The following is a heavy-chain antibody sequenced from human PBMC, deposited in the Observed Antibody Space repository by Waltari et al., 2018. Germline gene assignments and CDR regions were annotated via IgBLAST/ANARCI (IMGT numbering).Heavy chain of an antibody. J-gene: IGHJ6*02. Sequence: QMQLVQSGPEVKKPGTSVKVSCKASGFTFTSSAMQWVRQARGQRLEWIGWIVVGSGNTNYAQKFQERVTITRDMSTSTAYMELSSLRSEDTAVYYCAAVPHVTPYYYGMDVWGQGTTVTVSS. CDR3: AAVPHVTPYYYGMDV. D-gene: IGHD3-16*01. CDR2: IVVGSGNT. CDR1: GFTFTSSA. V-gene: IGHV1-58*02.